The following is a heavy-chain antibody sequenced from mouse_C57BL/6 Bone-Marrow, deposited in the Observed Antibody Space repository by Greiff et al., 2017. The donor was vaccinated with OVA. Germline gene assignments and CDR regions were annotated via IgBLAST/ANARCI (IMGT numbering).Heavy chain of an antibody. CDR3: TVYDHDRHFDY. CDR2: IDPENGDT. Sequence: VQLQQSGAELVRPGASVKLSCTASGFNIKDDYMHWVKQRPEQGLEWIGWIDPENGDTEYASKFQGKATITADTSSNTAYLQLSSLTSEDTAVYYGTVYDHDRHFDYWGQGTTLTVSS. CDR1: GFNIKDDY. V-gene: IGHV14-4*01. D-gene: IGHD2-4*01. J-gene: IGHJ2*01.